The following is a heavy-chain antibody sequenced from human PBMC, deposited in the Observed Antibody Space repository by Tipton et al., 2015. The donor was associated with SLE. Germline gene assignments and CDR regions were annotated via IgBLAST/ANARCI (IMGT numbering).Heavy chain of an antibody. V-gene: IGHV3-7*01. D-gene: IGHD1-14*01. CDR3: TRGQTRDIGIMSY. CDR1: GFIFSSYW. J-gene: IGHJ4*02. Sequence: SLRLSCAASGFIFSSYWMSWVRQAPGKGLEWVANIKQDGSEKFYVDSVKGRFTISRDNAKNSLYLQMNSLRAEDTAVYFCTRGQTRDIGIMSYWGQGTLVTVSS. CDR2: IKQDGSEK.